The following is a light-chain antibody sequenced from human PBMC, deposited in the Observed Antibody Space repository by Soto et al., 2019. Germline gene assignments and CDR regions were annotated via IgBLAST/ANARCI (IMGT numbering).Light chain of an antibody. Sequence: DIQMTQSPSSLSASVGDRVTITCRASQSISSYLNWYQQKPGKAPKLLIYAASSLQSGVPSRLSGSGSGTDFTLTISSLQPEDFATYCCQQSSSTPNTFGQGTKLEIK. V-gene: IGKV1-39*01. J-gene: IGKJ2*01. CDR3: QQSSSTPNT. CDR1: QSISSY. CDR2: AAS.